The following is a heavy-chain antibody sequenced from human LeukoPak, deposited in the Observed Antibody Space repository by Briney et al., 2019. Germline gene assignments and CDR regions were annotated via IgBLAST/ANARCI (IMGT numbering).Heavy chain of an antibody. CDR2: INHSGST. J-gene: IGHJ6*03. CDR3: ARRYGDSIYYYYYMDV. Sequence: SETLSLTCAAYGGSFSGYYWSWIRQPPGKGLEWIGEINHSGSTNYNPSLKSRVTISVDTSKNQFSLKLSSVTAADTAVYYCARRYGDSIYYYYYMDVWGKGTTVTISS. CDR1: GGSFSGYY. V-gene: IGHV4-34*01. D-gene: IGHD4-17*01.